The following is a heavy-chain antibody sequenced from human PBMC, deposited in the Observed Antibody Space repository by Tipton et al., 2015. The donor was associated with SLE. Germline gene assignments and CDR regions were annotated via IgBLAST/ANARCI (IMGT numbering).Heavy chain of an antibody. J-gene: IGHJ4*02. CDR2: ISYDGSNK. V-gene: IGHV3-30*04. CDR3: ATLLGAYEFPLPFDS. Sequence: SLRLSCAASGFTFSHYAMNWVRQPPGKGLEWVAVISYDGSNKYYADSVKGRFTISRDNSKNTLYLQMNSLRAEDTAVYYCATLLGAYEFPLPFDSWGQGALVTVSS. CDR1: GFTFSHYA. D-gene: IGHD3-3*01.